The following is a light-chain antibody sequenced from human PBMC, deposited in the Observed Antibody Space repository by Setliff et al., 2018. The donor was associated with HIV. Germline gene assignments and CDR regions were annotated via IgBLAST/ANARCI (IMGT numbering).Light chain of an antibody. CDR1: STDLGSYNL. CDR3: CSYAGRGTVV. Sequence: QFALAQPASVSGSPGQSITISCSGTSTDLGSYNLVSWYQQGPGKAPKLIIYGVNKRPSGVSNRLSGSKSGTTASLTISGLQADDESEYYCCSYAGRGTVVFGGGTKVTVL. V-gene: IGLV2-23*02. CDR2: GVN. J-gene: IGLJ2*01.